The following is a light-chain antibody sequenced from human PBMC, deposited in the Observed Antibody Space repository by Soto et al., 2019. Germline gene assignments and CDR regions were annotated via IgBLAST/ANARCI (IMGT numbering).Light chain of an antibody. CDR2: LGS. CDR1: QSLLHNNGYNY. CDR3: MQALQTPPYL. J-gene: IGKJ2*01. Sequence: ETVMTQSPLSLPVTPGEPASISCRSSQSLLHNNGYNYLDWYLQKPGQSPQLLIYLGSYRASGVPDRFSGRGSGTDFTLKISRVEAEDVGVYYCMQALQTPPYLFGQGTKLEIK. V-gene: IGKV2-28*01.